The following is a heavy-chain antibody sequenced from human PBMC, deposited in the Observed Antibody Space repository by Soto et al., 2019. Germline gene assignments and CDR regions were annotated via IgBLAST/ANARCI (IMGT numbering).Heavy chain of an antibody. CDR2: IKPIFGTT. CDR1: GDTFSRYA. V-gene: IGHV1-69*01. D-gene: IGHD3-3*01. J-gene: IGHJ4*02. Sequence: QVQLVQSGAEVKKPGSSVKVSCKASGDTFSRYAISWVRQAPGQGLEWMGGIKPIFGTTNYAQKFRGRVTMTADESTGTAYMELISLRFEDTAVYYCAREGGFSERQHIDSWGQGTLVTVSS. CDR3: AREGGFSERQHIDS.